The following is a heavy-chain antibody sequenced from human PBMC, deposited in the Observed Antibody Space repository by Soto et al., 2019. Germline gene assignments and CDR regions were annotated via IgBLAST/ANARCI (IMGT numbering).Heavy chain of an antibody. Sequence: EVQLVESGGGLVKPGGSLRLSCAASGFTFSNAWMSWVRQAPGKGLEWVGRIKSKTDGGTTDYAAPVKGRFTISRDDSRNTVYLQMNSLKTEGTAVYYCTTGRVAGDWYFDLWGRGTLVTVSS. CDR3: TTGRVAGDWYFDL. CDR2: IKSKTDGGTT. J-gene: IGHJ2*01. D-gene: IGHD6-19*01. V-gene: IGHV3-15*01. CDR1: GFTFSNAW.